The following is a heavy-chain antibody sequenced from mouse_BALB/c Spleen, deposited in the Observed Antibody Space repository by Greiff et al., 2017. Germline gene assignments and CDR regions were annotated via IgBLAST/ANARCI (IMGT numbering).Heavy chain of an antibody. CDR3: ARSERYPWFAY. V-gene: IGHV1-9*01. Sequence: QVQLKQSGAELMKPGASVKISCKATGYTFSSYWIEWVKQRPGHGLEWIGEILPGSGSTNYNEKFKGKATFTADTSSNTAYMQLSSLTSEDSAVYYCARSERYPWFAYWGQGTLVTVSA. CDR2: ILPGSGST. D-gene: IGHD2-14*01. J-gene: IGHJ3*01. CDR1: GYTFSSYW.